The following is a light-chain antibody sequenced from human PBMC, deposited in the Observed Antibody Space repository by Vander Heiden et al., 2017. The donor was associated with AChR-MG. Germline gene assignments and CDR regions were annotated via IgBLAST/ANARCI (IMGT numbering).Light chain of an antibody. CDR1: SSDVGGYNY. J-gene: IGLJ1*01. CDR3: SSYTSTSTLV. Sequence: QSALTQPASVSGSPGQSITISCIGTSSDVGGYNYVSWYQQHPDKAPKLMIYDVSNRPSGVANHFSGAKSGNTASLTISGRQAEDEADYYCSSYTSTSTLVFGTGTKVTVL. V-gene: IGLV2-14*03. CDR2: DVS.